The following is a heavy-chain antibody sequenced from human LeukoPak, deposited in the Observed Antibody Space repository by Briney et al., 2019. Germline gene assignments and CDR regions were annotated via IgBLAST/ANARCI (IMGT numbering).Heavy chain of an antibody. J-gene: IGHJ4*02. CDR1: GGSISSYY. D-gene: IGHD6-6*01. CDR2: IYYSGST. CDR3: ARGSSSNDY. Sequence: LETLSLTCTVSGGSISSYYWSWIRQPPGKGLEWIGYIYYSGSTNYNPSLKSRVTISVDTSKNQFSLKLSSVTAADTAVYYCARGSSSNDYWGQGTLVTVSS. V-gene: IGHV4-59*01.